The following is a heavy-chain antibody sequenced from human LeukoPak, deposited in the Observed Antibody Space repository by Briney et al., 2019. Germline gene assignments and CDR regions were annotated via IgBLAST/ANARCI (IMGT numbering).Heavy chain of an antibody. V-gene: IGHV3-7*03. CDR1: GFTVSSHW. Sequence: GGSLRLSCAASGFTVSSHWMSWVRQAPGKGLEWVANIKQDGSEKYYVDSVKGRFTISRDNAKNSLYLQMNSLRAEDTAVYYCARMREMATIIYFDYWGQGTLVTVSS. CDR3: ARMREMATIIYFDY. J-gene: IGHJ4*02. D-gene: IGHD5-24*01. CDR2: IKQDGSEK.